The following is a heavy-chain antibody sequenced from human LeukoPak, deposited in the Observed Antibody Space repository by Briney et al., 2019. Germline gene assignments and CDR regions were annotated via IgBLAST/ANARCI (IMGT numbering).Heavy chain of an antibody. D-gene: IGHD3-22*01. CDR2: IYHSGST. V-gene: IGHV4-38-2*02. CDR3: ARDGGYYYDSSGYYGGIDY. CDR1: GYSISSGYY. Sequence: SETLSLTYTVSGYSISSGYYWGWIRQPPGKGLEWIGSIYHSGSTYYNPSLKSRVTISVDTSKNQFSLKLSSVTAADTAVYYCARDGGYYYDSSGYYGGIDYWGQGTLVTVSS. J-gene: IGHJ4*02.